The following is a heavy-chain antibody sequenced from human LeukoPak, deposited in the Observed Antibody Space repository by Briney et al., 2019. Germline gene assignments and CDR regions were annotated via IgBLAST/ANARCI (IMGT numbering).Heavy chain of an antibody. D-gene: IGHD2-15*01. CDR1: GYTFTSYG. CDR3: ARDQVVVAAIEGWFDP. V-gene: IGHV1-18*01. J-gene: IGHJ5*02. Sequence: ASVKVSCKASGYTFTSYGISWVRQAPGQGLEWMGWISAYNGNTNYAQKLQGRVTMTTDTSTSTAYMELRSLRSDDTAVYYCARDQVVVAAIEGWFDPWGQGTLVTVSS. CDR2: ISAYNGNT.